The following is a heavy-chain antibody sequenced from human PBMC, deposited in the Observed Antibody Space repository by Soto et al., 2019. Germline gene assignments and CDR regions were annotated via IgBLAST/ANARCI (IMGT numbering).Heavy chain of an antibody. V-gene: IGHV4-34*01. J-gene: IGHJ4*02. CDR2: INHSGST. CDR1: GGSFSGYD. D-gene: IGHD3-22*01. CDR3: ARLGAYDSSGFYYDSDY. Sequence: SETLSLTCAVSGGSFSGYDWNWIRQSPGKGLEWIGDINHSGSTNYNPSLKSRVTISVDTSKNQFSLKLSSVTAADTAVYYCARLGAYDSSGFYYDSDYWGQGTLVTVSS.